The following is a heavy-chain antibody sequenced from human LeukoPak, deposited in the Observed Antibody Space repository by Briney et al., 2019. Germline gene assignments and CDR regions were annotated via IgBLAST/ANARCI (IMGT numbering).Heavy chain of an antibody. J-gene: IGHJ4*02. V-gene: IGHV3-74*01. D-gene: IGHD6-19*01. CDR3: ARALRLAVNLDY. CDR1: GFTFSGYW. Sequence: GGSLRLSCAASGFTFSGYWMHWVRQAPGKGLVWVSHIDSDGSSTNYADSVKGRFTISRDNAKNTLYLQMNSLRAEDTAVCYCARALRLAVNLDYWGQGTLVTVSS. CDR2: IDSDGSST.